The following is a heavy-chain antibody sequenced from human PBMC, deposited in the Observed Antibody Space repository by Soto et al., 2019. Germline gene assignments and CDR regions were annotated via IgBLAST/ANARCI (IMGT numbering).Heavy chain of an antibody. D-gene: IGHD6-19*01. Sequence: GGSLRLSCAGSGFTFSSYAMSWVRQAPGKGLEWVSAISGSGGSTYYADPVKGRFTISRDNSKNTLYLQMNSLRAEDTAVYYCAKLSGDYSEQWLVHTQIAEYFQHWGQGTLVTVSS. V-gene: IGHV3-23*01. CDR3: AKLSGDYSEQWLVHTQIAEYFQH. J-gene: IGHJ1*01. CDR2: ISGSGGST. CDR1: GFTFSSYA.